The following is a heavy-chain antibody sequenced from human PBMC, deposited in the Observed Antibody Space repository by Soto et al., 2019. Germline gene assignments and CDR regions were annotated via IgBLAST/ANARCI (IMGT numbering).Heavy chain of an antibody. CDR1: GFTFTSSA. V-gene: IGHV1-58*01. Sequence: GASVKVSCKASGFTFTSSAVQWVRQARGQRLEWIGWIVVGSGNTNYAQKFQERVTITRDMSTSTAYMELSSLRSEDTAVYYCAALGSYLEHKYYYYGMDVWCQGTTVTRS. J-gene: IGHJ6*02. CDR2: IVVGSGNT. CDR3: AALGSYLEHKYYYYGMDV. D-gene: IGHD1-20*01.